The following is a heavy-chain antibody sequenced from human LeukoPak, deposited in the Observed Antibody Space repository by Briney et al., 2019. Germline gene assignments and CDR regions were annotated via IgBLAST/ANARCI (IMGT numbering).Heavy chain of an antibody. CDR1: GFPFRSYW. CDR3: ARDNGAYYDSSGYSFDL. J-gene: IGHJ2*01. CDR2: IKQDGSEK. Sequence: GGSLRLSCTASGFPFRSYWMSWVRQAPGKGLEWVANIKQDGSEKYYVDPVKGRFTVSRDNAKNSLYLQMNSLRAEDTALYYCARDNGAYYDSSGYSFDLWGRGTLVTVSS. D-gene: IGHD3-22*01. V-gene: IGHV3-7*03.